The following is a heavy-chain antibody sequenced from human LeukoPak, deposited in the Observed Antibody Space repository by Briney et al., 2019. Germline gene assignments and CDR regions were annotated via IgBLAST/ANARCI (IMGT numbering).Heavy chain of an antibody. CDR1: RFTFSSYA. Sequence: GGPLRLSCAASRFTFSSYAMSWVRQAPGKGLEWVSAISGSGGSTYYADSVKGRFTISRDNSKNTLYLQMNSLRAEDTAVYYCAKDSDIVVVVAATRTDDAFDIWGQGTMVTVSS. J-gene: IGHJ3*02. D-gene: IGHD2-15*01. V-gene: IGHV3-23*01. CDR2: ISGSGGST. CDR3: AKDSDIVVVVAATRTDDAFDI.